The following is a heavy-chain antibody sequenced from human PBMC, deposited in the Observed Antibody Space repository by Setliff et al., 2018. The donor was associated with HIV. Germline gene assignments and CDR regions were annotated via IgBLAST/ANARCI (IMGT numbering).Heavy chain of an antibody. CDR1: GFTFSSHA. V-gene: IGHV3-23*01. CDR2: ISGYGYST. D-gene: IGHD3-22*01. Sequence: HPGGSLRLSCAASGFTFSSHAMSWVRQAPGKGLEWVSAISGYGYSTYYADSVKGRFTMSRDNSKNTLYLQMNSLRAEDTAVYHCAKAGSWDYYDSSGYYHFDNWGQGTLVTVSS. CDR3: AKAGSWDYYDSSGYYHFDN. J-gene: IGHJ4*02.